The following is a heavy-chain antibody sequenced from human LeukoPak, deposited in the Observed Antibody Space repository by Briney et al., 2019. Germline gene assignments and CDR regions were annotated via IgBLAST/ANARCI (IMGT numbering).Heavy chain of an antibody. CDR2: IIPILGIA. V-gene: IGHV1-69*04. Sequence: SVKVSCKASGGTFSSYAISWGRQAPGQGLEWMGRIIPILGIANYAQKFQGRVTIIADKSTSTAYMELSSLRSEDTAVYYCARDALRYFDWSPPNYYGMDVWGQGTTVTVSS. CDR3: ARDALRYFDWSPPNYYGMDV. D-gene: IGHD3-9*01. CDR1: GGTFSSYA. J-gene: IGHJ6*02.